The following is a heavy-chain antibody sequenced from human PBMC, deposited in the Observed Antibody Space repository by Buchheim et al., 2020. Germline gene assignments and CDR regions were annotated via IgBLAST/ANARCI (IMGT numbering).Heavy chain of an antibody. Sequence: QVQLQESGPGLVKPSQTLSLTCAISGDSVSSNSVTWNWIRQSPSRGLEWLGRTFYRSKWNNDYAVSVKRRITINPDISKNQVSLQLNSVTPEDTAVYYCARRFRAAAGNWFDAWGQGTL. CDR3: ARRFRAAAGNWFDA. CDR2: TFYRSKWNN. CDR1: GDSVSSNSVT. D-gene: IGHD6-13*01. J-gene: IGHJ5*02. V-gene: IGHV6-1*01.